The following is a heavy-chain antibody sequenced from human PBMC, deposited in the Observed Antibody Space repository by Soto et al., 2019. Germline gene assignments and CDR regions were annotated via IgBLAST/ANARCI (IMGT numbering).Heavy chain of an antibody. V-gene: IGHV4-4*02. Sequence: SETLSLTCAVSSGSISSSNWWSWVRQPPGKGLEWIGEIYHSGSTNYNPSLKSRVTISVDKSKNQFSLKLSSVTAADTAVYYCARKGSGWYEYYFDYWGQGTLVTVSS. J-gene: IGHJ4*02. CDR1: SGSISSSNW. CDR3: ARKGSGWYEYYFDY. CDR2: IYHSGST. D-gene: IGHD6-19*01.